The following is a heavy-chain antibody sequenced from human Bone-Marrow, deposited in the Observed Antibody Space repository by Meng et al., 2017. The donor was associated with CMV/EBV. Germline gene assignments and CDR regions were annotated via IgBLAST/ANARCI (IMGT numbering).Heavy chain of an antibody. V-gene: IGHV3-74*01. CDR3: ARIYCGGECYPPDPWFDS. D-gene: IGHD2-21*01. J-gene: IGHJ5*01. CDR2: INTDGSGP. CDR1: GFTFSSSW. Sequence: GESLKISCVASGFTFSSSWLHWARQAPGKGVVWVSRINTDGSGPGYADSVKGRFTISRDNAKNTLYLQMNSLRAEDTAVYYCARIYCGGECYPPDPWFDSWGQGTLVTVSS.